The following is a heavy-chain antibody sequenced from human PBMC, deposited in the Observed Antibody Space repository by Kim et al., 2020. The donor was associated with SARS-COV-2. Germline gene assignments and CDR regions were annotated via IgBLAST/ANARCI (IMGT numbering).Heavy chain of an antibody. J-gene: IGHJ6*02. CDR2: INHSGST. Sequence: SETLSLTCAVYGGSFSGYYWSWIRQPPGKGLEWIGEINHSGSTNYNPSLKSRVTISVDTSKNQFSLKLSSVTAADTAVYYCARGFLEWLLYDYYYYYGMDVWGQGTTVTVSS. D-gene: IGHD3-3*01. V-gene: IGHV4-34*01. CDR3: ARGFLEWLLYDYYYYYGMDV. CDR1: GGSFSGYY.